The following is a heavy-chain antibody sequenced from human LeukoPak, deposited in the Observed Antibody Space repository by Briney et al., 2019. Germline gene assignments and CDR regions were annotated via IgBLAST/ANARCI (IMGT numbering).Heavy chain of an antibody. J-gene: IGHJ4*02. CDR2: MNPNSGNT. D-gene: IGHD3-10*01. V-gene: IGHV1-8*02. CDR3: ARGLITMVRGVSSLGY. CDR1: GYTFTGYY. Sequence: ASVKVSCKASGYTFTGYYMHWVRQATGQGLEWMGWMNPNSGNTGYAQKFQGRVTMTRNTSISTAYMELSSLRSEDTAVYYCARGLITMVRGVSSLGYWGQGTLVTVSS.